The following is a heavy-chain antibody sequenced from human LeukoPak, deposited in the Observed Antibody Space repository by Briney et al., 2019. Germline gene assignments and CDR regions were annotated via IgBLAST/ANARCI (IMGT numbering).Heavy chain of an antibody. CDR2: ISASGGST. J-gene: IGHJ6*03. CDR1: GFTFSSFA. CDR3: ARDPHYDYIWGSPGFYYYYMDV. Sequence: PGGSLRLSCAASGFTFSSFAMSWVRQAPGKGLEWVSAISASGGSTYYADSVKGRFTISRDNAKNSLYLQMNSLRDEDTAVYYCARDPHYDYIWGSPGFYYYYMDVWGKGTTVTVSS. D-gene: IGHD3-16*01. V-gene: IGHV3-23*01.